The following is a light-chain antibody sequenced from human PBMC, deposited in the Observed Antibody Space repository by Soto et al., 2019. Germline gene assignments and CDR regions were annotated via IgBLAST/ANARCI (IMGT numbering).Light chain of an antibody. CDR2: SAS. V-gene: IGKV1-27*01. CDR1: QDISNY. CDR3: QKYNSAPRT. Sequence: DFQMTQSPSSLSASVGDRVTITCRASQDISNYLAWYQQKPGKVPKLLIYSASTLHSGVPSRFSGSGSGTDFPLTITSLQPEDVATYYCQKYNSAPRTFGQGTKVEI. J-gene: IGKJ1*01.